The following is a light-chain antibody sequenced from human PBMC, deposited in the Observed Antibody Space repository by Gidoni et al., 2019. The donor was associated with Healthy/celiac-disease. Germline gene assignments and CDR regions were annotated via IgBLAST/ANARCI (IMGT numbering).Light chain of an antibody. CDR3: QALDSSTLVV. V-gene: IGLV3-1*01. CDR1: KLGDKY. Sequence: SYELTQPPSVSVSPGQTASITCSGDKLGDKYACWYQQKPGQSPVLVIYQASTRPSGIPERFSGSNSGNTATLTISGTQAMDAADYYCQALDSSTLVVFGGGTKLTVL. CDR2: QAS. J-gene: IGLJ2*01.